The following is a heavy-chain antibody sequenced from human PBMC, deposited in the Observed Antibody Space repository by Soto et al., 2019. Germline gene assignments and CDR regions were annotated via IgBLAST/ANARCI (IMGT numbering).Heavy chain of an antibody. CDR3: ARDGGFGEGKY. CDR1: GDTFSGYP. Sequence: QVQLVQSGAELKKPGSSVKVSCKASGDTFSGYPINWVRQAPGEGLEWMGRIIPVFGTTNDAQRFEGRVTFTADESTNTAYMELRVLMSEDTAVYYCARDGGFGEGKYWGPGTLVTVSS. V-gene: IGHV1-69*18. CDR2: IIPVFGTT. D-gene: IGHD3-10*01. J-gene: IGHJ4*02.